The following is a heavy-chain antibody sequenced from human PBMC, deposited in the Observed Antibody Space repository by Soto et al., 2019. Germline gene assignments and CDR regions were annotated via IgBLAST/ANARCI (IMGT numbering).Heavy chain of an antibody. J-gene: IGHJ4*02. CDR1: GVSVSSGGYF. CDR3: ARGPSADKIDF. CDR2: IYNSGST. V-gene: IGHV4-30-4*01. D-gene: IGHD3-3*01. Sequence: SETLSLTCTVSGVSVSSGGYFWSWIRQPPGEGLEWIGHIYNSGSTYSNPSLRGRVTISVDTSKSQFSLKLSSVTAADTAVYYCARGPSADKIDFWGQGTLVTVSS.